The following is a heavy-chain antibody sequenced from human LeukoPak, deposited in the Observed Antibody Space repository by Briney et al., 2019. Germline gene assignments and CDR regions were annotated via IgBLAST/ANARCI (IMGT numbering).Heavy chain of an antibody. Sequence: GGSLRLSCAASGFTFSSYWMSWVRQAPGKGLEWVANIKQDGSEKYYVDSVKGRFTISRGNAKNSLYLQMNSLRAEDTAVYYCARDDYGDYGYYYYYMDVWGKGTTVTISS. CDR3: ARDDYGDYGYYYYYMDV. V-gene: IGHV3-7*01. J-gene: IGHJ6*03. CDR2: IKQDGSEK. D-gene: IGHD4-17*01. CDR1: GFTFSSYW.